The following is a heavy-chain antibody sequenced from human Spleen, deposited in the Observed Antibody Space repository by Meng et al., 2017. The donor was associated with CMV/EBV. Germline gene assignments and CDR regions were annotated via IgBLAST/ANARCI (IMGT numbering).Heavy chain of an antibody. CDR3: ARITIFGVVIGWFDP. J-gene: IGHJ5*02. CDR1: GGSISSYD. V-gene: IGHV4-4*07. CDR2: IYTSGST. D-gene: IGHD3-3*01. Sequence: QVQLQESGPGLVKPSETLSLTCTVSGGSISSYDWSWIRQPAGKGLEWIGRIYTSGSTNYNPSLKSRVTMSVDTSKNQFSLKLSSVTAADTAVYYCARITIFGVVIGWFDPWGQGTLVTVSS.